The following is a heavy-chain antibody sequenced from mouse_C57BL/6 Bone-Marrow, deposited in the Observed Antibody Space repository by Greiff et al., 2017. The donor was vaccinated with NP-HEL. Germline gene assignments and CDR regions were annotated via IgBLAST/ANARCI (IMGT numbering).Heavy chain of an antibody. Sequence: EVKLMESGGGLVKPGGSLKLSCAASGFTFSSYAMSWVRQTPEKTLEWVATISDGGSYTYYPDNVKGRFTISRDNAKNNLYLQMSHLKSEDTAMYYCARDPLFFDVWGTGTTVTVSS. CDR1: GFTFSSYA. CDR2: ISDGGSYT. J-gene: IGHJ1*03. V-gene: IGHV5-4*01. CDR3: ARDPLFFDV. D-gene: IGHD1-1*01.